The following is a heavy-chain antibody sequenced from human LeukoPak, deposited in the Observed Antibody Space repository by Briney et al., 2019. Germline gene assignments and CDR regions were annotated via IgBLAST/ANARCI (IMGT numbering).Heavy chain of an antibody. Sequence: GGSLRLSCAASGFTFSSYWMHWVRQAPGKGLVWVSRADSDGSSTSYADSVKGRFTISRDNAKNTLYLQMNSLRAEDTAVYYCVSLYGDYNWFDPWGQGTLVTVSS. CDR1: GFTFSSYW. CDR2: ADSDGSST. CDR3: VSLYGDYNWFDP. D-gene: IGHD4-17*01. J-gene: IGHJ5*02. V-gene: IGHV3-74*01.